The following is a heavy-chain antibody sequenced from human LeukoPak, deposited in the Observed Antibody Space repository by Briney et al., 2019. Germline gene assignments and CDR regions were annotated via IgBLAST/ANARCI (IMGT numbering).Heavy chain of an antibody. V-gene: IGHV1-8*01. CDR1: GYTFTSYD. CDR2: MNPNSGNT. CDR3: ARGPEDCYNYDY. J-gene: IGHJ4*02. D-gene: IGHD5-24*01. Sequence: ASVKVSCKASGYTFTSYDINWVRQATGQGLEWMGWMNPNSGNTGYAQKFQGRVTMTRNTSISTAYMELSSLRSEDTAVYYCARGPEDCYNYDYWGQGTMVTVSS.